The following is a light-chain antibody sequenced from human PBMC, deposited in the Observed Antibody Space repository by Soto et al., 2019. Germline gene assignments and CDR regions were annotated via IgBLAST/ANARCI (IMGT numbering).Light chain of an antibody. Sequence: EIVLTQSPGTLSLSPGDRATLSCRASQSVRNSLLAWYQQKPGQPPRLLIYDASTRATATPERFSGSGSGTDFTLTISRLEPEDFAVYYCHQYDSIVQTFGQGTKV. J-gene: IGKJ1*01. V-gene: IGKV3-20*01. CDR1: QSVRNSL. CDR3: HQYDSIVQT. CDR2: DAS.